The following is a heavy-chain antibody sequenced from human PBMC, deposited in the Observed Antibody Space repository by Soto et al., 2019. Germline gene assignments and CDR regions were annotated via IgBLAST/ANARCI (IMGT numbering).Heavy chain of an antibody. CDR2: IYHSGST. V-gene: IGHV4-4*02. Sequence: QVQLQESGPGLVKPSGTLSLTCAVSGGSISSVNWWSWVRQPPGKGLEWIGEIYHSGSTYYNPSLKSRVTISVDTSKNQFSLKLSSVTAADTAVYYCARDLGVAATPTNWFDPWGQGTLVTVSS. CDR3: ARDLGVAATPTNWFDP. CDR1: GGSISSVNW. J-gene: IGHJ5*02. D-gene: IGHD2-15*01.